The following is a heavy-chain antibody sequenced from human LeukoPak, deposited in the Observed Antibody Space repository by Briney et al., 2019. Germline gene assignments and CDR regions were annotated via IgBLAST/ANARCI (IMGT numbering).Heavy chain of an antibody. Sequence: ASVKVSCKVSGYTLTELSMHWVRQAPGKGLEWMGGFDPEDGETIYAQKFQGRVTMTEDTSTDTAYMELSSLRSEDTAVYYCARVVSSGWEPSYYYMDVWGKGTTVTVSS. CDR2: FDPEDGET. D-gene: IGHD6-19*01. J-gene: IGHJ6*03. CDR1: GYTLTELS. CDR3: ARVVSSGWEPSYYYMDV. V-gene: IGHV1-24*01.